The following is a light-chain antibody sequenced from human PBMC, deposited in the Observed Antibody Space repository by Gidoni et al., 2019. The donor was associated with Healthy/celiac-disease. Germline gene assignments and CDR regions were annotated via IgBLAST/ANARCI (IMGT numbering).Light chain of an antibody. CDR2: ASS. Sequence: DIQLTRSPSFLAASVGDRVTITSRASQGIRSYLAWYQQKPGKAPNLLIYASSTLQSGVTSRFSGSGSGTEFTLTISSLQPEDFETYYCQQRNSYTRTFGQGTKLEIK. CDR1: QGIRSY. CDR3: QQRNSYTRT. J-gene: IGKJ2*01. V-gene: IGKV1-9*01.